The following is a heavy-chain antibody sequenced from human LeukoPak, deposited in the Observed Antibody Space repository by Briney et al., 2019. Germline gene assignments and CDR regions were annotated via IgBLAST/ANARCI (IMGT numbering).Heavy chain of an antibody. J-gene: IGHJ5*02. CDR1: GGSISSSSYY. CDR3: ARHRQTTIFGVWRRNWFDP. V-gene: IGHV4-39*07. CDR2: IYYSGST. D-gene: IGHD3-3*01. Sequence: KSSETLSLTCTVSGGSISSSSYYWGWIRQPPGKGLEWIGSIYYSGSTYYNPSLKSRVTISVDTSKNQFSLKLSSVTAADTAVYYCARHRQTTIFGVWRRNWFDPWGQGTLVTVSS.